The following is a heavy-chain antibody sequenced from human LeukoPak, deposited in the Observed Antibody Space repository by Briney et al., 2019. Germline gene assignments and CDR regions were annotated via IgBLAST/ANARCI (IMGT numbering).Heavy chain of an antibody. Sequence: GGSLRLSCAASGFTFSSYSMNWVRQAPGKGLEWVSSISSSSYYIYYADSVKGRFTISRDNAKNSLFLQMNSLRAEDTAVYYCARDKLQGATLFDYWGQGTLVTVSS. CDR2: ISSSSYYI. J-gene: IGHJ4*02. V-gene: IGHV3-21*01. D-gene: IGHD1-26*01. CDR1: GFTFSSYS. CDR3: ARDKLQGATLFDY.